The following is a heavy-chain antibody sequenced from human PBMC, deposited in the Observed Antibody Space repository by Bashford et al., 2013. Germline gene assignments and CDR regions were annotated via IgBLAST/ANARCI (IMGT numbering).Heavy chain of an antibody. CDR3: ARGRTSWEWLFCTLPT. J-gene: IGHJ4*02. Sequence: WVRQAPGQGLEWMGWINPNPNSGATKYAEMFQGRVTMTRDTSISTAYMELSSLRSDDTAVYYCARGRTSWEWLFCTLPTWGQGTLVTVSS. CDR2: INPNPNSGAT. V-gene: IGHV1-2*02. D-gene: IGHD3-3*01.